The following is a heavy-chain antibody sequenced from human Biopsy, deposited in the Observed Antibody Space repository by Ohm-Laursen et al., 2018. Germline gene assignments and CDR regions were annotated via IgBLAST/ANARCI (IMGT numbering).Heavy chain of an antibody. V-gene: IGHV4-59*08. CDR3: ARVEAGTYDALDI. D-gene: IGHD1-26*01. J-gene: IGHJ3*02. CDR1: GGSFSGYY. CDR2: ISGSSNT. Sequence: SDTLSLTCTVSGGSFSGYYWSWIRQPPGKGLEWIGYISGSSNTNYNPSLKSRVTLSTDTSETQFSLRLSSVTAADTAVYYCARVEAGTYDALDIWGQGTLVAVSA.